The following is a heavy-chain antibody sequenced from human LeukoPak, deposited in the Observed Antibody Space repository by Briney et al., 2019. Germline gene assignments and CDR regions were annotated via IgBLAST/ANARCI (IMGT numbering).Heavy chain of an antibody. CDR3: ATLKLGKSPFDY. Sequence: GGSLRLSCAASGFTFSSYAMSWVRQAPGKGLEWVSSISAGAGSTYYADSVKGRFTISRDNSRNTLYLQMNSLRAEDTAVYYCATLKLGKSPFDYWGQGTLVTVS. J-gene: IGHJ4*02. CDR2: ISAGAGST. CDR1: GFTFSSYA. D-gene: IGHD1-26*01. V-gene: IGHV3-23*01.